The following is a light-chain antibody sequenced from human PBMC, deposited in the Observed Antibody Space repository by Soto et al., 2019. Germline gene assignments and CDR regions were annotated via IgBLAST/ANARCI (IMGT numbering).Light chain of an antibody. Sequence: QSVLTQPPSASGTPGQRVTISCSGSSSNIGSNTVNWYQQLPGTAPKLLIYSNNQRPSGVPDRFSGSKSGTSASLAISGLTSEDEADYYCAAWDDSLNGPLYVFGTGTKLTVL. CDR1: SSNIGSNT. CDR3: AAWDDSLNGPLYV. V-gene: IGLV1-44*01. J-gene: IGLJ1*01. CDR2: SNN.